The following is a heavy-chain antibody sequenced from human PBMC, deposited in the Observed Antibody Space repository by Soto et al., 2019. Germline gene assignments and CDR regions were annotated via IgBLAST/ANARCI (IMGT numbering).Heavy chain of an antibody. J-gene: IGHJ6*02. Sequence: SLRLSCAASAFTFSSYAMHWVRQAPGKGLDWVAVISYDGSDKSYADSVKGRFTVARDNSKNTLYLQMNSLRADDTAVYYCARDRLYDRNTSYLYYGMDVWGQGTTVTVSS. D-gene: IGHD3-22*01. CDR1: AFTFSSYA. CDR3: ARDRLYDRNTSYLYYGMDV. CDR2: ISYDGSDK. V-gene: IGHV3-30-3*01.